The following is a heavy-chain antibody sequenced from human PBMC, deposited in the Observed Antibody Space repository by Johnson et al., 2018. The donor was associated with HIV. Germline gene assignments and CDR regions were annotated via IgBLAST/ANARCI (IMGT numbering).Heavy chain of an antibody. CDR3: AKDTNDAFDI. CDR2: ITWNGSST. V-gene: IGHV3-20*04. J-gene: IGHJ3*02. D-gene: IGHD1-1*01. CDR1: GFTFDHYD. Sequence: VQLVESGGHVVRPGGSLRLSCAASGFTFDHYDMSWVRQVPGKGLEWVSGITWNGSSTGYADSVKGRFTISRDNSKNTLYLQMNSLRAEDTAVYYCAKDTNDAFDIWGQGTMVTVSS.